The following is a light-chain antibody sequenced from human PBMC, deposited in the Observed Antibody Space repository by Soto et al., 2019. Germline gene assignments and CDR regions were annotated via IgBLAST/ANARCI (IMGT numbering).Light chain of an antibody. V-gene: IGKV1-6*01. Sequence: AIQMTQSPSSLPASVGDRVTITCRASQGIRNDLGWYQQKPGKAPKLLIYAASSLQSGVPSRFNGSGSGTDFTLTISSLQPEDFATYYCLQDYNYPRTFGQGTKVEIK. CDR3: LQDYNYPRT. J-gene: IGKJ1*01. CDR1: QGIRND. CDR2: AAS.